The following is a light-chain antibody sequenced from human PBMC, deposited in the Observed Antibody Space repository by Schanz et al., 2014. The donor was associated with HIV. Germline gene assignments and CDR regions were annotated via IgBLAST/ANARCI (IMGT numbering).Light chain of an antibody. Sequence: QSALTQPPSAPGSPGQSVTISCTGTSSDVGKYNYVSWYKQHPGKAPQLIIYEVTKRPSGVPDRFSGSKSGNTASLTVSGLQAEDEADYYCSSYAGSNNVVFGGGTKLTVL. CDR2: EVT. CDR1: SSDVGKYNY. J-gene: IGLJ2*01. CDR3: SSYAGSNNVV. V-gene: IGLV2-8*01.